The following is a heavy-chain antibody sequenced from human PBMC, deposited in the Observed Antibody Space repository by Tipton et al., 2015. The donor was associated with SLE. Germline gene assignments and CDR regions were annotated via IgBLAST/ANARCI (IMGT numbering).Heavy chain of an antibody. Sequence: GLVKPSETLSLTCPVSGGSISGYYWSWIRQPPGKGLEWIGYIYYSGSTNYNPSLKSRVTISVDTSKNQFSLKLSSVTAADTAMYYCARSSGDSLYYFNHWGQGTQVTVTS. CDR3: ARSSGDSLYYFNH. V-gene: IGHV4-59*01. J-gene: IGHJ4*02. D-gene: IGHD2-15*01. CDR1: GGSISGYY. CDR2: IYYSGST.